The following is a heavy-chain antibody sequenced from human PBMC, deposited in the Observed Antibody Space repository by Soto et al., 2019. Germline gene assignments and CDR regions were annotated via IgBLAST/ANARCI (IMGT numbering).Heavy chain of an antibody. D-gene: IGHD6-6*01. V-gene: IGHV3-73*01. CDR2: IRSKANSYAT. J-gene: IGHJ6*02. CDR3: TRLHVGDSSSPIVPYYYYGMDV. CDR1: GFTFSGSA. Sequence: GGSLRLSCAASGFTFSGSAMHWVRQASGKGLEWVGRIRSKANSYATAYAASVKGRFTISRDDSKNTAYLQMNSLKTEDTAVYYCTRLHVGDSSSPIVPYYYYGMDVWGQGTTVTVSS.